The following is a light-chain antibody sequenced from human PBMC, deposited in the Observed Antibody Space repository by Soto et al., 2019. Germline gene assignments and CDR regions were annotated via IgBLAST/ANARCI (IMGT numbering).Light chain of an antibody. V-gene: IGKV3-15*01. CDR2: GAS. CDR3: QQYNEWPQT. J-gene: IGKJ1*01. Sequence: EIVMTHSPASLSVSPRKRPTLPFSASNGVRSNLAWYQQKPGQAPRLLMYGASTRATGIPDRFSGSGSGTEFTLTISSLQSEDFAVYYCQQYNEWPQTFGQGTKVDIK. CDR1: NGVRSN.